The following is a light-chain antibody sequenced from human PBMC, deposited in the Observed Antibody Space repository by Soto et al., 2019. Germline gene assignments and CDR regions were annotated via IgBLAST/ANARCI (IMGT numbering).Light chain of an antibody. Sequence: EFVLIQSPATLSLSPGERATLSCRASQSVSSSLAWYQQKPGQAPRLLIYDASNRATGIPARFSGSGSGTDFTLTISSLEPEDFAVYYCQQRSNWPITFGPGTKVDIK. CDR1: QSVSSS. CDR3: QQRSNWPIT. V-gene: IGKV3-11*01. CDR2: DAS. J-gene: IGKJ3*01.